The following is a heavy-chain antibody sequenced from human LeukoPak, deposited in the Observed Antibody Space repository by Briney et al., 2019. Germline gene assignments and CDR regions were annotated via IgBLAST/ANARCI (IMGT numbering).Heavy chain of an antibody. J-gene: IGHJ4*02. D-gene: IGHD5-12*01. CDR2: IYYSGST. Sequence: SETLSLTCTVSGGSISSSSYYWGWIRQPPGKGLEWIGSIYYSGSTYYNPSLKSRVTISVDTSKNQFSLKLSSVTAADTAVYYCAREMGGYPFDYWGQGTLVTVSS. CDR3: AREMGGYPFDY. CDR1: GGSISSSSYY. V-gene: IGHV4-39*07.